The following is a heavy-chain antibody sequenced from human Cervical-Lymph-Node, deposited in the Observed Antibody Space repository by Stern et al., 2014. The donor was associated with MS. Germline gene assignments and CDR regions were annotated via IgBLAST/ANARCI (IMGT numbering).Heavy chain of an antibody. CDR3: ARPDDSSFAFDH. Sequence: VQLLESGAEVKKPGASVKVSCKASGYTFTGYYIHWVRQAPGQALEWMGWINPKTGGKKYAQKFQGRVTMTRDTSIDTAYMELSSLKYDDTAVFYCARPDDSSFAFDHWGQGTLVTVSS. CDR1: GYTFTGYY. D-gene: IGHD3-22*01. V-gene: IGHV1-2*02. CDR2: INPKTGGK. J-gene: IGHJ4*02.